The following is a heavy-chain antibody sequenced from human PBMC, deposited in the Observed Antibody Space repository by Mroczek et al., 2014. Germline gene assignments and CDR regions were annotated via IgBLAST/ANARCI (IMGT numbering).Heavy chain of an antibody. J-gene: IGHJ4*02. Sequence: QVQLQESGPGLVKPSETLSLTCTVSGGSISSSSYYWGWIRQPPGKGLEWIGSIYYSGSTYYNPSLKSRVTISVDTSKNQFSLKLSSVTAADTAVYYCASLNEGILTAMVAEFDYWGQGTLVTVSS. D-gene: IGHD5-18*01. CDR3: ASLNEGILTAMVAEFDY. CDR1: GGSISSSSYY. CDR2: IYYSGST. V-gene: IGHV4-39*01.